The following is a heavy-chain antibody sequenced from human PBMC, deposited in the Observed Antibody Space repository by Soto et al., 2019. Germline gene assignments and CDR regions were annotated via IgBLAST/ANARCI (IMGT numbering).Heavy chain of an antibody. D-gene: IGHD1-26*01. V-gene: IGHV1-69*12. CDR1: GGTFSSYA. CDR2: IIPLFGTT. Sequence: QVQLVQSGAEVRKPGSSVKVSCEASGGTFSSYALNWMRQAPGQGLEWMGGIIPLFGTTTYAEKFQGRVTITADESTSTAFLELSSLTSEETAMYYCARDGGGATFDYWGQGTLVTVSS. J-gene: IGHJ4*02. CDR3: ARDGGGATFDY.